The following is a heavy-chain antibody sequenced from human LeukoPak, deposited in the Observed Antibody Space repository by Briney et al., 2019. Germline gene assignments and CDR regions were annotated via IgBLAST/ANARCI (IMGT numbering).Heavy chain of an antibody. Sequence: PSETLSLTCAVYGGSFSGYYWSWTRQPPGKGLEWIGEINHSGSTNYNPSLKNRVTISVDTSKNQFSLKLSSVTAADTAVYYCARVPRYCSSTSCYTGVDYWGQGTLVTVSS. D-gene: IGHD2-2*02. CDR1: GGSFSGYY. V-gene: IGHV4-34*01. J-gene: IGHJ4*02. CDR3: ARVPRYCSSTSCYTGVDY. CDR2: INHSGST.